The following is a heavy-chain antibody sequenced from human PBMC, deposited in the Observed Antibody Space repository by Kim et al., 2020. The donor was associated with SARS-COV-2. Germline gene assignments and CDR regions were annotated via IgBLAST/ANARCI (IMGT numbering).Heavy chain of an antibody. J-gene: IGHJ1*01. CDR1: GFTFSSYG. CDR2: ISYDGSNK. V-gene: IGHV3-30*18. D-gene: IGHD3-22*01. Sequence: GGSLRLSCAASGFTFSSYGMHWVRQAPGKGLEWVAVISYDGSNKYYADSVKGRFTISRDNSKNTLYLQMNSLRAEDTAVYYCAKGDDYYDSSGYPHVEYFQHWGQGPLVTVSS. CDR3: AKGDDYYDSSGYPHVEYFQH.